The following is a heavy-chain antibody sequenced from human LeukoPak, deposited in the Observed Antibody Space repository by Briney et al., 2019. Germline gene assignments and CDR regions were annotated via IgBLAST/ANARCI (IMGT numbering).Heavy chain of an antibody. CDR1: GGSISSSSYY. D-gene: IGHD3-22*01. CDR2: IYYSGST. J-gene: IGHJ4*02. Sequence: PSETLSLTCAVSGGSISSSSYYWGWIRQPPGKGLEWIGSIYYSGSTYYNPSLKNRVTISIDTSKNQFSLKLSSVTAADTAVYYCARSGYYDSSGYTILDYWGQGSLVAVPS. V-gene: IGHV4-39*01. CDR3: ARSGYYDSSGYTILDY.